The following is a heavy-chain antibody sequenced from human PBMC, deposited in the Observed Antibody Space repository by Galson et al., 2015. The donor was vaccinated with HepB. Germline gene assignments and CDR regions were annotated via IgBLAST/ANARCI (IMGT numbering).Heavy chain of an antibody. CDR2: ISDSGGST. CDR3: ATGPPIIAAAGTFDY. Sequence: SLRLSCAASGFTFSSYAMSWVRQAPGKGLQWASAISDSGGSTYYADSVKGRFTISRDNSKNTLYLQMNSLRAEDTAVYYCATGPPIIAAAGTFDYWGQGTLVTASS. J-gene: IGHJ4*02. V-gene: IGHV3-23*01. CDR1: GFTFSSYA. D-gene: IGHD6-13*01.